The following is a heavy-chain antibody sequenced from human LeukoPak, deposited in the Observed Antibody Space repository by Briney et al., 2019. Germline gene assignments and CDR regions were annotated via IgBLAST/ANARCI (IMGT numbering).Heavy chain of an antibody. J-gene: IGHJ4*02. Sequence: PGGSLRLSCAAPGFTVSSNYMSWVRQAPWKGLEWVSVIYSGGNTYYADSVKGRFTISRDNSKNTLYLQMNSLRAEDTAVYYCARILYSSSWSFDYWGQGTLVTVSS. V-gene: IGHV3-53*01. CDR1: GFTVSSNY. D-gene: IGHD6-13*01. CDR2: IYSGGNT. CDR3: ARILYSSSWSFDY.